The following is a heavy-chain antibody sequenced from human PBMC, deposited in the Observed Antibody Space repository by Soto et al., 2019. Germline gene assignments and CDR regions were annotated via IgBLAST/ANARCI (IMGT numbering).Heavy chain of an antibody. J-gene: IGHJ6*02. CDR2: IYHSGST. D-gene: IGHD4-17*01. CDR1: GGSISSSNW. CDR3: ASQRPPPSYGGLPYGMDV. V-gene: IGHV4-4*02. Sequence: QVQLQESGPGLVKPSGTLSLTCAVSGGSISSSNWWSWIRQPPGKGLEWIGEIYHSGSTNYNPSLKRRVTISVDKSKNQFSLKLSSVTAADTAVYYCASQRPPPSYGGLPYGMDVWGQGTTVTVSS.